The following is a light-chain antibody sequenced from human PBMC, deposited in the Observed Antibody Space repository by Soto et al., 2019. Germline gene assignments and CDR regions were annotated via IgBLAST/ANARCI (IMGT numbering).Light chain of an antibody. CDR2: EGS. Sequence: QSVLTQPASVSGSPGQSITISCTGTSSDVGSYNLVSWYQQHPGKAPILMIYEGSKRLSGVSNRFSGSKSGNTASLTIFGFQAEDEADYYCCSYAGSSTFYVFGTGTKVTVL. J-gene: IGLJ1*01. V-gene: IGLV2-23*01. CDR3: CSYAGSSTFYV. CDR1: SSDVGSYNL.